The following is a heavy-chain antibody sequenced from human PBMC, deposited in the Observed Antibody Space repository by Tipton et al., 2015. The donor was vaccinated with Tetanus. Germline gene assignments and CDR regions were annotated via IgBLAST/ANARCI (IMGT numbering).Heavy chain of an antibody. CDR3: ARAGGGSWGNFDY. CDR2: IYYSGSA. V-gene: IGHV4-59*01. CDR1: GGSISSFY. Sequence: TLSLTCTVSGGSISSFYWSWIRQPPGKGLEWIGYIYYSGSAKYNPSLKSRVTISVDTSKNQFSLKLSSVTAADTAVYYCARAGGGSWGNFDYWGQGTLVTVSS. J-gene: IGHJ4*02. D-gene: IGHD6-13*01.